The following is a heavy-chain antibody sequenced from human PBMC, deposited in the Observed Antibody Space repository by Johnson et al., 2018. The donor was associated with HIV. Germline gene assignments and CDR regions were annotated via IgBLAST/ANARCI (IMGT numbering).Heavy chain of an antibody. Sequence: VQLVESGGGLVQPGGSLRLSCAASGFTFSSYWMSWVRQAPGKGLEWVANIKQDGSEKYYADAVKGGFNISRDNAKNSLYLQMNMLRAEDTALYYCAKDLIYNWNDVGAFDIWGQGTMVTVSS. D-gene: IGHD1-1*01. CDR1: GFTFSSYW. CDR2: IKQDGSEK. CDR3: AKDLIYNWNDVGAFDI. J-gene: IGHJ3*02. V-gene: IGHV3-7*05.